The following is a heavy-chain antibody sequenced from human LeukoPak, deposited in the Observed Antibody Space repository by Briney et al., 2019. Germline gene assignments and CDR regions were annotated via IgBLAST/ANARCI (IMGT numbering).Heavy chain of an antibody. Sequence: GRSLRLSCAASGFSFSTYAMHWVRQAPGKGLEWVSSISSSSSYIYYADSVKGRFTISRDNAKNSLYLQMNSLRAEDTAVYYCARDLGAPYDILTGYDAFDIWGQGTMVTVSS. CDR1: GFSFSTYA. V-gene: IGHV3-21*01. CDR3: ARDLGAPYDILTGYDAFDI. CDR2: ISSSSSYI. D-gene: IGHD3-9*01. J-gene: IGHJ3*02.